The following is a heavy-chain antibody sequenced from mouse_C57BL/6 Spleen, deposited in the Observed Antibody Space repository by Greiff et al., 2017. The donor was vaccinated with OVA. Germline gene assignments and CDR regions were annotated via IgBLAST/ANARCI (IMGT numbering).Heavy chain of an antibody. V-gene: IGHV5-17*01. Sequence: VKLVESGGGLVKPGGSLKLSCAASGFTFSDYGMHWVRQAPEKGLEWVAYISSGSSPIYYADTVKGRFTISRDNAKNTLFLQMTSLRSEDTAMYYCARLYGSDFDYWGQGTTLTVSS. D-gene: IGHD1-1*01. CDR3: ARLYGSDFDY. CDR2: ISSGSSPI. CDR1: GFTFSDYG. J-gene: IGHJ2*01.